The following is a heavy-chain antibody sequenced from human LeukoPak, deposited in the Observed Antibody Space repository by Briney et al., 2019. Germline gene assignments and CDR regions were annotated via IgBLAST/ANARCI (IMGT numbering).Heavy chain of an antibody. D-gene: IGHD4-17*01. V-gene: IGHV3-23*01. CDR3: AKDRRSYGDYDNDAFDI. Sequence: GGSLRLSCAASGFTFSSYAMSWVRQAPGKGLEWVSAISGSGGSTYYADSVKGRFTISRDNSKNTLYLQMNSLRAEDTAVYYCAKDRRSYGDYDNDAFDIWGQGTMVTVSS. J-gene: IGHJ3*02. CDR1: GFTFSSYA. CDR2: ISGSGGST.